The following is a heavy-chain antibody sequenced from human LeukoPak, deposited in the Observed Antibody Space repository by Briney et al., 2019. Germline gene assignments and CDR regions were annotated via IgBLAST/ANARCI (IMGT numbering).Heavy chain of an antibody. CDR2: IIPIFGTA. D-gene: IGHD2-15*01. CDR1: GGTFSSYA. V-gene: IGHV1-69*06. CDR3: ARGLRCSGGSCYSYYYYMDV. J-gene: IGHJ6*03. Sequence: ASVKVSCKASGGTFSSYAISWVRQAPGQGLEWMGGIIPIFGTANYAQKFQGRVTITADKSTSTAYMELRSLRSEDTAVYYCARGLRCSGGSCYSYYYYMDVWGKGTTVTVSS.